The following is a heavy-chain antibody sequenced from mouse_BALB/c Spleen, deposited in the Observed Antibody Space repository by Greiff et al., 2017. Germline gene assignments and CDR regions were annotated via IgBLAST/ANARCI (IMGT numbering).Heavy chain of an antibody. CDR3: ARSVYYGSSSSFFAY. CDR2: ILPGSGST. CDR1: GYTFSSYW. V-gene: IGHV1-9*01. Sequence: VKLQESGAELMKPGASVKISCKATGYTFSSYWIEWVKQRPGHGLEWIGEILPGSGSTNYNEKFKGKATFTADTSSNTAYMQLSSLTSEDSAVYYCARSVYYGSSSSFFAYWGQGTLVTVSA. J-gene: IGHJ3*01. D-gene: IGHD1-1*01.